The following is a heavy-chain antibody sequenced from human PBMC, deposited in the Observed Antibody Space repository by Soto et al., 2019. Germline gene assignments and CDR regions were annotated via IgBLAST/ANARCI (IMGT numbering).Heavy chain of an antibody. Sequence: SETLSLTCTVSGGSISSGDFYCSWIRQHPGKGLEWIGYMHHSGNTYYNPSLKSRVTMSLDTSKNQFSLKLTSVTAADTAVYYCVRYYYDSSGLNWFDPWGQGTLVTVSS. CDR2: MHHSGNT. CDR3: VRYYYDSSGLNWFDP. CDR1: GGSISSGDFY. V-gene: IGHV4-31*03. J-gene: IGHJ5*02. D-gene: IGHD3-22*01.